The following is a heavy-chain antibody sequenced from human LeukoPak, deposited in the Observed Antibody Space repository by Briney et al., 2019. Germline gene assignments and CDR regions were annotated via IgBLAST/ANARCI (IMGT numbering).Heavy chain of an antibody. V-gene: IGHV1-2*02. D-gene: IGHD6-13*01. CDR2: INPNSGGT. J-gene: IGHJ5*02. CDR3: ARRGDSSSWYTHNWLDP. Sequence: GASVKVSCKASGYTFTGYYMHWVRQAPGQGLEWMGWINPNSGGTNYAQKFQGRVTMTRDTSISTAYMELSRLRSDDTAVYYCARRGDSSSWYTHNWLDPWGQGTLVTVSS. CDR1: GYTFTGYY.